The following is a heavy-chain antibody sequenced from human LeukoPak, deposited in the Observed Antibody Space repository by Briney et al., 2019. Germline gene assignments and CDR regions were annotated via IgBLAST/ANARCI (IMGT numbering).Heavy chain of an antibody. CDR1: GASISSYY. D-gene: IGHD2-2*01. CDR2: IYTSGST. CDR3: ARVLGVPAATLYDY. Sequence: PSETLSLTCTVSGASISSYYWIWVRQPAGKGLEWIARIYTSGSTNYNPSLKSRVTMSVDTSKNQFSLKLSSVTAADTAVYYCARVLGVPAATLYDYWGQGTLVTVSS. V-gene: IGHV4-4*07. J-gene: IGHJ4*02.